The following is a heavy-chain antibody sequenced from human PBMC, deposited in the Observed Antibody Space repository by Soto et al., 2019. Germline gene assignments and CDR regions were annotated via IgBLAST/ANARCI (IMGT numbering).Heavy chain of an antibody. D-gene: IGHD6-19*01. Sequence: GGSLRLSCAASGFTFSSHAMGWVRQAPGKGLEWVSAISGSGTTVYYADSVNGRFTISRDNSKNTLYLQMNSLRAEDTAVYYCAKGRSSGWWYFDYWGQGTLVTVSS. CDR2: ISGSGTTV. CDR1: GFTFSSHA. J-gene: IGHJ4*02. CDR3: AKGRSSGWWYFDY. V-gene: IGHV3-23*01.